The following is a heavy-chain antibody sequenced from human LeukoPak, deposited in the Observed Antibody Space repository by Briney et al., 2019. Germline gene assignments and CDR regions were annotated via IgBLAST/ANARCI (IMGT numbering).Heavy chain of an antibody. V-gene: IGHV3-15*01. J-gene: IGHJ6*03. CDR2: IKSKTDGGTT. D-gene: IGHD3-9*01. Sequence: PGGSLRLSCAASGFTFSNAWMSWVRQAPGKGLEWVGRIKSKTDGGTTDYAAPVKGRFTISRDDSKNTLYQQMNSRKTEDTAVYYCTTDSSFEWFPSYMDVWGKGTTVTVSS. CDR1: GFTFSNAW. CDR3: TTDSSFEWFPSYMDV.